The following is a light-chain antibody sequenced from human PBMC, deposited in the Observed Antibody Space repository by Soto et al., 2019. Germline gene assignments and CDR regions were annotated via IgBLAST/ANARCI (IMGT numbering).Light chain of an antibody. CDR3: CSYAGSSASYV. CDR1: SSDVGSYNL. V-gene: IGLV2-23*01. CDR2: EGT. Sequence: QSVLTQPASVSGSPGQSITISCTGTSSDVGSYNLVSWYQHHPGKAPKLMIYEGTKRPSGVSNRFSASKSGNTASLTISGLQAEYEADYYCCSYAGSSASYVFGTGTKVTV. J-gene: IGLJ1*01.